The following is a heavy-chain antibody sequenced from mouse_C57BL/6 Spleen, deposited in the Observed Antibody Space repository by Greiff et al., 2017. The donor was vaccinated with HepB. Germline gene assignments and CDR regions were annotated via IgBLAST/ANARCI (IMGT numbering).Heavy chain of an antibody. CDR3: ARDGQPSSFDY. J-gene: IGHJ2*01. CDR1: GYTFTSYW. Sequence: VQGVESGAELVKPGASVKMSCKASGYTFTSYWITWVKQRPGQGLEWIGDIYPGSGSTNYNEKFKSKATLTVDTSSSTVYMQLSSLTSEDSAVYYCARDGQPSSFDYWGQGTTLTVSS. V-gene: IGHV1-55*01. CDR2: IYPGSGST. D-gene: IGHD3-3*01.